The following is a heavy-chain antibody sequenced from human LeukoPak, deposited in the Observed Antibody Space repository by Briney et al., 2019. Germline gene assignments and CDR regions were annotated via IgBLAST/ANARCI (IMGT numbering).Heavy chain of an antibody. Sequence: PSETLSLTCTVPGGSISSYYWSWIRQPPGKGLEWIGYIYYSGSTNYNPSLKSRVTISVDTSKNQFSLKLSSVTAADTAVYYCASNYYGSGSLDYWGQGNLVTVSS. CDR1: GGSISSYY. V-gene: IGHV4-59*08. CDR3: ASNYYGSGSLDY. CDR2: IYYSGST. J-gene: IGHJ4*02. D-gene: IGHD3-10*01.